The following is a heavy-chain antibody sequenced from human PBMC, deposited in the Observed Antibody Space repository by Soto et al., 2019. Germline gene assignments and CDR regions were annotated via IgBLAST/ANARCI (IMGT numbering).Heavy chain of an antibody. V-gene: IGHV3-15*01. Sequence: EVQLVESGGGLVQPGGSLRLSCAASGFTLSNGWMSWVRQAPGKGLEWVGRITSTSDGGTTDYAAPVKGKFTISRDDSTNTLYLQMNSLQTDDTDVYYCTKDSREESSGCHGYLQHWGQGTLVTVSS. CDR2: ITSTSDGGTT. CDR1: GFTLSNGW. CDR3: TKDSREESSGCHGYLQH. J-gene: IGHJ1*01. D-gene: IGHD3-22*01.